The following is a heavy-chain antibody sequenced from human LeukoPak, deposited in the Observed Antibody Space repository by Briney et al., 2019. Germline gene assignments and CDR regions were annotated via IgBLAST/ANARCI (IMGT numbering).Heavy chain of an antibody. CDR1: GFTFSSYA. V-gene: IGHV3-23*01. CDR2: ISGSGGST. D-gene: IGHD2-2*01. CDR3: AKEEASLVVPAAMLYYFDY. Sequence: GGSLRLSCAASGFTFSSYAMSWVRQAPGKGLEWVSAISGSGGSTYYADSVKGRFTISRDNSKNTLYLQMNSLRAEDTAVYYCAKEEASLVVPAAMLYYFDYWGQGTLVTVSS. J-gene: IGHJ4*02.